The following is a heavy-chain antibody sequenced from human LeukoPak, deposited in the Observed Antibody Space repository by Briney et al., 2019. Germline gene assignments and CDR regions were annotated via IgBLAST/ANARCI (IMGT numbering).Heavy chain of an antibody. Sequence: GSLRLSCAASGFTFSSYSMNWVRQPPGKGLEWIGSIYYSGSTYYNPSLKSRVTTSVDTSKNQFSLKLSSVTAADTAVYYCARHRGVVPFDYWGQGTLVTVSS. CDR1: GFTFSSYSMN. V-gene: IGHV4-39*01. J-gene: IGHJ4*02. D-gene: IGHD3-10*01. CDR2: IYYSGST. CDR3: ARHRGVVPFDY.